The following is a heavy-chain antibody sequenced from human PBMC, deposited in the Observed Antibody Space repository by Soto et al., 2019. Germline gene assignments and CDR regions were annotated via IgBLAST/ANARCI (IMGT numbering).Heavy chain of an antibody. J-gene: IGHJ4*02. CDR3: ARDKDSSSWWLNFDY. CDR2: ISSSGSYI. CDR1: GFTFSSCS. Sequence: GGSLRLSCAASGFTFSSCSMNWVRQAPGKGLEWVSSISSSGSYIYYADSVKGRFTISRGNAKNSLYLQMNSLRAEDTAVYYCARDKDSSSWWLNFDYWGQGTLVPVSS. D-gene: IGHD6-13*01. V-gene: IGHV3-21*01.